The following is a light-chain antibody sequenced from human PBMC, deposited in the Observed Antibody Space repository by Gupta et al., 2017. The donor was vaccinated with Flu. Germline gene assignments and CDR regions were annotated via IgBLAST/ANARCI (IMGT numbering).Light chain of an antibody. CDR1: QSVSSN. CDR2: GAS. Sequence: EIVMTQSPATLSVSPGERATLSCRASQSVSSNLAWYQQKPGQAPRLLIYGASTRATVIPARFSGGGSGTEFTLTISSLQSEDVAVYYCQHYNNWPPLTFGGGTKVEIK. V-gene: IGKV3D-15*01. CDR3: QHYNNWPPLT. J-gene: IGKJ4*01.